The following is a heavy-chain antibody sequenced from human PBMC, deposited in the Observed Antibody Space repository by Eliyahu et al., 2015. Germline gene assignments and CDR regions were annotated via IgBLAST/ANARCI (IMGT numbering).Heavy chain of an antibody. Sequence: QVQLVESGGGVVQPGRSLRLSCSASGFXFSSYAMHWVRQAPGKGLEWVAVISYDGSNKYYADSVKGRFTISRDNSKNTLYLQMNSLRAEDTAVYYCARGKGQWLVPNPHDYWGQGTLVTVSS. D-gene: IGHD6-19*01. CDR3: ARGKGQWLVPNPHDY. V-gene: IGHV3-30*01. CDR1: GFXFSSYA. CDR2: ISYDGSNK. J-gene: IGHJ4*02.